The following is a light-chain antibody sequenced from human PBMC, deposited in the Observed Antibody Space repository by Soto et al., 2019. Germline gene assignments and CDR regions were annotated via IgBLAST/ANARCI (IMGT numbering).Light chain of an antibody. CDR1: QRLLHSNGNTF. CDR3: MQALQTPYT. V-gene: IGKV2-28*01. Sequence: EIVMTQSPPSLTVTPGEPASISCRSSQRLLHSNGNTFLYWYLQTPGQSPQLLIYLGSNRASGVPDSVSGSEAGTDFTLKISRVEAEDVGVYYCMQALQTPYTFGQGTKLEIK. CDR2: LGS. J-gene: IGKJ2*01.